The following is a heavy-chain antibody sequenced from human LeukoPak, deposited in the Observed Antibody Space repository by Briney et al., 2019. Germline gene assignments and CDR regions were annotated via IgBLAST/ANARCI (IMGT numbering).Heavy chain of an antibody. CDR3: ARDLLYYYDSSGYGAPIWDY. J-gene: IGHJ4*02. CDR2: INPNSGGT. CDR1: GYTFTCYY. Sequence: GASVNVACKASGYTFTCYYMHWVRQAPGQGLGWMGCINPNSGGTNYAQKFQGRVTMTSDTSISTAYMELSRLRSDDTAVYYCARDLLYYYDSSGYGAPIWDYWGQGTLVTVSS. D-gene: IGHD3-22*01. V-gene: IGHV1-2*02.